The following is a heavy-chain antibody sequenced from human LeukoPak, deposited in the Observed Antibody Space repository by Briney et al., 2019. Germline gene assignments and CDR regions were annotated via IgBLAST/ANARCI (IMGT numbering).Heavy chain of an antibody. V-gene: IGHV3-15*01. CDR2: IKRKADGRAA. D-gene: IGHD4-17*01. CDR3: STDIAYGDYGLDY. Sequence: GGSLRLSCTASGIVFSNAWMQWVRQARGKGPEWVGLIKRKADGRAADYAAPVKDRFTISRDDSANTLYLHMNNLQTDDTAVYYCSTDIAYGDYGLDYWGQGTLVTVSS. CDR1: GIVFSNAW. J-gene: IGHJ4*02.